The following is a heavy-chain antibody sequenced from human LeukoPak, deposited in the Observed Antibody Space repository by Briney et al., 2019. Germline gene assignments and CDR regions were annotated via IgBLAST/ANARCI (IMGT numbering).Heavy chain of an antibody. CDR2: VKSGGSVT. CDR3: AMFSYVSGTTIS. J-gene: IGHJ4*02. CDR1: GFTFSSYW. Sequence: PGGSLRLSCAASGFTFSSYWMHWVRQAPGKGLVWVSRVKSGGSVTNYADSVKGRFTISRDNAKNTLYLQMNSLRAEDTDVYYCAMFSYVSGTTISWGQGTLVTVSS. D-gene: IGHD1-20*01. V-gene: IGHV3-74*01.